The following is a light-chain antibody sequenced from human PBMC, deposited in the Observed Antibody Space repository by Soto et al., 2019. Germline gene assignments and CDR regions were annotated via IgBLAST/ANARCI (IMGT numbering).Light chain of an antibody. CDR3: QSYDSSLSRV. CDR1: SSNIGAGYD. CDR2: GNS. V-gene: IGLV1-40*01. J-gene: IGLJ2*01. Sequence: QSVLTQPPSVSGARGQRVTISRTGSSSNIGAGYDVHWYQQRPGTAPKLLIYGNSNRPSGVPDRFSGSKSGTSASLAITGLQAEDEADYYCQSYDSSLSRVFGGGTKLTVL.